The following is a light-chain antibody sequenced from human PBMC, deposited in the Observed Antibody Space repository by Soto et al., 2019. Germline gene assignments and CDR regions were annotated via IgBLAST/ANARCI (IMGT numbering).Light chain of an antibody. CDR3: NSYTSSTAYV. V-gene: IGLV2-14*01. CDR2: EVS. CDR1: SSDVGRYNY. Sequence: QSALTQPASVSGSPGQSITISCTGASSDVGRYNYVSWYQLHPGKAPKLITYEVSNRPSGVSNRFSGSKSGNTASLTISGLRAEDEADYYCNSYTSSTAYVFGTGTKLTVL. J-gene: IGLJ1*01.